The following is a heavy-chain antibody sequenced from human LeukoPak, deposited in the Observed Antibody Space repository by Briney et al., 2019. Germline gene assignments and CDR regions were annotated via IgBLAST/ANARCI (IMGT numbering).Heavy chain of an antibody. J-gene: IGHJ6*02. D-gene: IGHD3-16*01. CDR1: GFTFSSYA. CDR2: ISYSGNT. CDR3: ARHLGPNYYYFGLDV. Sequence: GSLRLSCAASGFTFSSYAMSWIRQPPGKGLEWIGSISYSGNTYYSPSLRGRVTISVDTSKDQFSLKLSSVTAADTAVYYCARHLGPNYYYFGLDVWGQGTTVTVSS. V-gene: IGHV4-39*01.